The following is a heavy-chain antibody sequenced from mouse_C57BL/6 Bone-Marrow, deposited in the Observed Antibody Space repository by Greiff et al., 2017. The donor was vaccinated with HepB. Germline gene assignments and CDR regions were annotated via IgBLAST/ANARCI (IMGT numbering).Heavy chain of an antibody. CDR3: ARERGYGPCAY. D-gene: IGHD2-2*01. V-gene: IGHV1-81*01. J-gene: IGHJ3*01. CDR2: IYPRSGNT. CDR1: GYTFTSYG. Sequence: QVQLQQSGAELARPGASVKLSCKASGYTFTSYGIRWVKQSTGQGLEWIGEIYPRSGNTYYNEKFKGKATLTADKSSSTAYMELRSLTSEDSAVYFCARERGYGPCAYWGQGTLVTVSA.